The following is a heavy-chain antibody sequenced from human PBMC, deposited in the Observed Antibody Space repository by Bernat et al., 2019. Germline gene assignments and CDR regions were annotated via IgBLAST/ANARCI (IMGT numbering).Heavy chain of an antibody. Sequence: QVQLQESGPGLVKPSETLSLTCTVSGGSISSYYWSWIRQPPGKGLEWIGYIYYSGSTNYNPSLKSRVTISVDTSKNQFSLKLRSVTAADTAVYYCARERYYYDSSGYYYGAFDIWGQGTMVTVSS. D-gene: IGHD3-22*01. V-gene: IGHV4-59*01. CDR2: IYYSGST. CDR1: GGSISSYY. J-gene: IGHJ3*02. CDR3: ARERYYYDSSGYYYGAFDI.